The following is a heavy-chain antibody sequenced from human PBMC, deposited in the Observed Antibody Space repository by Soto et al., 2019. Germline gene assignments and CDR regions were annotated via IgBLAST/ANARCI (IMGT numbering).Heavy chain of an antibody. CDR3: ARGGLLWFGELFIMAENWFDP. CDR2: INHSGST. Sequence: SETLSLTCAVYGGYFSGYYWSWIRQPPGKGLEWIGEINHSGSTNYNPSLKSRVTISVDTSKNQFSLKLSSVTAADTAVYYCARGGLLWFGELFIMAENWFDPWGQGTLVTVSS. D-gene: IGHD3-10*01. V-gene: IGHV4-34*01. CDR1: GGYFSGYY. J-gene: IGHJ5*02.